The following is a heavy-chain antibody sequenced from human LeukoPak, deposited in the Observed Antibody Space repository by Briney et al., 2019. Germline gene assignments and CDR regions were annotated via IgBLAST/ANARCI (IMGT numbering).Heavy chain of an antibody. V-gene: IGHV1-8*01. CDR3: ASRYNWFDP. Sequence: ASVKLSCKASGYTFTSYDINWVRQATGQGLEWMGWMNPNSGNTGYAQKVQGRVTMTRNTSISTAYMELNSLRSEDTAVYYCASRYNWFDPWGQGTLVTVSS. J-gene: IGHJ5*02. CDR2: MNPNSGNT. CDR1: GYTFTSYD.